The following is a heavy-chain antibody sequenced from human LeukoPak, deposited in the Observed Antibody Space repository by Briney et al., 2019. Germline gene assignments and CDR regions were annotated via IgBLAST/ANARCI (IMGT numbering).Heavy chain of an antibody. Sequence: SETLSLTCTISGDSISGYYWTWIRQPAGKGPEWIGRIYSSGSATYNPSLQSRVTMSVDMSKNQFSLKLSSVTAADTAVYYCARGLPLYYYDSSGYYSAFDIWGQGTMVTVSS. V-gene: IGHV4-4*07. CDR2: IYSSGSA. J-gene: IGHJ3*02. CDR3: ARGLPLYYYDSSGYYSAFDI. CDR1: GDSISGYY. D-gene: IGHD3-22*01.